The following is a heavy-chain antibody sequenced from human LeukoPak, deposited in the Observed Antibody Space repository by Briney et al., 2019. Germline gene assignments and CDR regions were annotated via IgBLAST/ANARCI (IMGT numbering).Heavy chain of an antibody. Sequence: SETLSLTCAVPGGSISSGGYSWSWIRQPPGRGLEWIGYIYHSGRTNYNPSLKSRVHIFTDSSKNQFSLMLTSLTAADTAVYYCARGSEGIQLWPSFDYWGQGTLVTVSS. J-gene: IGHJ4*02. CDR3: ARGSEGIQLWPSFDY. CDR2: IYHSGRT. D-gene: IGHD5-18*01. CDR1: GGSISSGGYS. V-gene: IGHV4-30-2*05.